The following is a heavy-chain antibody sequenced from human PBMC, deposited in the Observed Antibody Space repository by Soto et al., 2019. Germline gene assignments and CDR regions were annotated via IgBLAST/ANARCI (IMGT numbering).Heavy chain of an antibody. V-gene: IGHV4-39*01. J-gene: IGHJ6*02. CDR3: ARHLRPYGSGSYKKYYYYGMDV. CDR2: IYYSGST. CDR1: GGSISSSSYY. Sequence: SETLSLTCTVSGGSISSSSYYWGWIRQPPGKGLEWIGSIYYSGSTYYNPSLKSRVTISVDTSKNQFSLKLSSVTAADTAVYYCARHLRPYGSGSYKKYYYYGMDVWGQGATVTVSS. D-gene: IGHD3-10*01.